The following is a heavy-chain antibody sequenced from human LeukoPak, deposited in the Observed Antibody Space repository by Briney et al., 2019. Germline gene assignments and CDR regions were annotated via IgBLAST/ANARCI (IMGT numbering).Heavy chain of an antibody. J-gene: IGHJ5*02. CDR2: IYYSGST. D-gene: IGHD2-15*01. V-gene: IGHV4-59*01. CDR3: ARGGGSPGWFDP. CDR1: GGSISTYY. Sequence: PSETLSLICTVSGGSISTYYWSWIRQPPGKGLEWIGYIYYSGSTNYNPSLKSRVTISVDTSKSQFSLKLSSVTAADTAVYYCARGGGSPGWFDPWGQGTLVTVSS.